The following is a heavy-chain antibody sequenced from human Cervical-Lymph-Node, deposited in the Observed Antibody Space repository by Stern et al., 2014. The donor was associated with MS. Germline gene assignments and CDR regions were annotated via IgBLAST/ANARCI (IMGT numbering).Heavy chain of an antibody. CDR3: ARARYTKPRISNYYYGMDV. CDR2: IKHDESEK. D-gene: IGHD2/OR15-2a*01. J-gene: IGHJ6*02. V-gene: IGHV3-7*01. Sequence: EVQLVQSGGGLVQPGGSLRLSCAASGFTFSAYWMSWVRQAPGKGLEWVAHIKHDESEKHYVASVQGRFTVSRDKPTNSLSLQMNSLRAEGTAVYYCARARYTKPRISNYYYGMDVWGQGTTVTVSS. CDR1: GFTFSAYW.